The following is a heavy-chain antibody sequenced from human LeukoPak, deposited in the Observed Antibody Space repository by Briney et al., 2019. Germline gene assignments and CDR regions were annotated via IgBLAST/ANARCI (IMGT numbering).Heavy chain of an antibody. Sequence: GGSLRLSCAASGFTFSSYWMHWVRQAPGKGLVWVSRINSDGSSTSYADSVKGRFTISRDNAKNTLYLQMNSLRAEDTAVYYCARGYSSGWYGGVDYWGQGTLVTVSS. J-gene: IGHJ4*02. D-gene: IGHD6-19*01. CDR3: ARGYSSGWYGGVDY. V-gene: IGHV3-74*01. CDR2: INSDGSST. CDR1: GFTFSSYW.